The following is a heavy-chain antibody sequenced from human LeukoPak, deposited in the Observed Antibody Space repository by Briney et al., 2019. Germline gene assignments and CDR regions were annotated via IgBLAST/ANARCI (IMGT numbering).Heavy chain of an antibody. CDR2: ISGSGGST. V-gene: IGHV3-23*01. CDR3: AGGYSSGWYTGYYFDY. D-gene: IGHD6-19*01. Sequence: GGSLRLSCAASGFTFSSYAMSWVRQAPGKGLEWVSAISGSGGSTYYADSVKGRFTISRDNSKNTLYLQMNSLRAEDTAVYYCAGGYSSGWYTGYYFDYWGRGTLVTVSS. CDR1: GFTFSSYA. J-gene: IGHJ4*02.